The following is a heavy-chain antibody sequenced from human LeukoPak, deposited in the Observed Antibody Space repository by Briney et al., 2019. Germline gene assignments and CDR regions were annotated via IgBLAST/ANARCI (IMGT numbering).Heavy chain of an antibody. J-gene: IGHJ6*02. CDR3: ARHGGYNQYYYYYGMDV. CDR2: IYYSGST. CDR1: GGSISSYY. V-gene: IGHV4-59*08. D-gene: IGHD5-18*01. Sequence: SETLSLTCTVSGGSISSYYWSWIRQPPGKGLEWIGYIYYSGSTNCNPSLKSRVTISVDTSKNQFSLKLSSVTAADTAVYYCARHGGYNQYYYYYGMDVWGQGTTVTVSS.